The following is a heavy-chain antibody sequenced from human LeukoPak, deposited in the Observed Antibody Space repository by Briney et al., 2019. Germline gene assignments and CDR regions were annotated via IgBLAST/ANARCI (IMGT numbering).Heavy chain of an antibody. CDR1: GGTFSSYA. Sequence: SVKVSCKASGGTFSSYAISWVRQAPGQGLEWMGGIIPIFGTTNYAQKLQGRVTITADESTSTAYMGLSSLRSEDTAVYYCALLATTVVTRFDYWGQGTLVTVSS. CDR2: IIPIFGTT. V-gene: IGHV1-69*13. CDR3: ALLATTVVTRFDY. D-gene: IGHD4-23*01. J-gene: IGHJ4*02.